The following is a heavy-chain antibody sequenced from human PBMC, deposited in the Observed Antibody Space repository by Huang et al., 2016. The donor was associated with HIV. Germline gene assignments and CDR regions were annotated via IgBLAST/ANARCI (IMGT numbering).Heavy chain of an antibody. CDR3: AKQGVGDFVVEPTGLGAFDI. CDR1: GYTFNGYW. D-gene: IGHD2-2*01. V-gene: IGHV5-51*01. CDR2: IYPSDSDT. J-gene: IGHJ3*02. Sequence: EVQLVQSGAVVKKPGESLKISCKGSGYTFNGYWIGWVRQMPGKGLEWMGIIYPSDSDTTYSPSFQGQVTISADKSISTAYLQWSGLKASDTAMYYCAKQGVGDFVVEPTGLGAFDIWGQGTMVTVSS.